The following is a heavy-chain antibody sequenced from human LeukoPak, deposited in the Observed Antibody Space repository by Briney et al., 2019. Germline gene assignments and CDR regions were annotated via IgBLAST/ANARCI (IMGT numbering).Heavy chain of an antibody. J-gene: IGHJ4*02. CDR2: ISYSGT. CDR1: GGSISISNYY. D-gene: IGHD1-26*01. CDR3: ARRTSNPVGAIDY. V-gene: IGHV4-39*01. Sequence: SETLSLTCTVSGGSISISNYYWGWIRQPPGRGLEWIGSISYSGTYYNPSLKSRLTISVDASKNHFSLNLRSVTAADTAVYYCARRTSNPVGAIDYWGQGTLVTVSS.